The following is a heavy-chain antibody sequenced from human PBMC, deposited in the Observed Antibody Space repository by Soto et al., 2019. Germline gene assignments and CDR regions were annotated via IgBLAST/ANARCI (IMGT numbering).Heavy chain of an antibody. V-gene: IGHV3-48*02. CDR2: ITSGSSTI. CDR3: VRDKYYDIVTGYRDSGMDV. CDR1: GFTFNRYS. D-gene: IGHD3-9*01. Sequence: GGSLRLSCAASGFTFNRYSMNWVRQAPGKGLEWVSYITSGSSTIYYADSAKGRFTISRDNAENSLYLQMNSLRDEDTAVYYCVRDKYYDIVTGYRDSGMDVWGQGTTVTVSS. J-gene: IGHJ6*02.